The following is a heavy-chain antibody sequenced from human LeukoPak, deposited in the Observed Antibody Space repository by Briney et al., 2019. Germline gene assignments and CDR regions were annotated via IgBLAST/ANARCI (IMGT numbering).Heavy chain of an antibody. CDR1: GFTFSSHS. V-gene: IGHV3-74*01. Sequence: PGGSLRLSCAASGFTFSSHSMHWVRHAPGKGLVWLSRINTAGSSTSYGDSEKGRFTISRDNAKNTLYLKMNSLRAEDTAVYYCARESSYSSATVDYWGQGTLVTVSS. CDR3: ARESSYSSATVDY. CDR2: INTAGSST. D-gene: IGHD6-25*01. J-gene: IGHJ4*02.